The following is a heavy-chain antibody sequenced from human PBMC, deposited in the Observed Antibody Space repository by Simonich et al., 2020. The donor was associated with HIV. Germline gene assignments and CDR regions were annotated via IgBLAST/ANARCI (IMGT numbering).Heavy chain of an antibody. D-gene: IGHD2-15*01. J-gene: IGHJ2*01. CDR1: GYTFTSYY. CDR3: AGDSGGYWYFDL. CDR2: ITPGGSR. V-gene: IGHV1-46*01. Sequence: QVQLVQSGAEVKKPGASVKVSCKASGYTFTSYYMNWVRQAPGQGLEWMGNITPGGSRTYAQKFQGRVTMTRDTSTSTVYMELGSLGSEDTAVYYCAGDSGGYWYFDLWGRGTLVTVSS.